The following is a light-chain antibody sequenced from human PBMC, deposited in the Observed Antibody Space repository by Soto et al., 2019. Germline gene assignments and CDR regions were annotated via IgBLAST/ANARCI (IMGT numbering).Light chain of an antibody. Sequence: DIQMTQSPSTLSASVGDRVTITCRASQSISSWLAWYQQKPGKAPKLLIYKASSLESGVPSRFSGSGSGTEFTLTISSLQPDDFAPYYCQQYNSYWTFGQGTE. CDR3: QQYNSYWT. CDR2: KAS. CDR1: QSISSW. J-gene: IGKJ1*01. V-gene: IGKV1-5*03.